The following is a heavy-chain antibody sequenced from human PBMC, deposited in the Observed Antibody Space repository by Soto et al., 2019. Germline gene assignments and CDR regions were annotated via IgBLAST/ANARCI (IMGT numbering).Heavy chain of an antibody. CDR3: ARALYRSSTSCPEYNWFDP. Sequence: SQTLSLTCVISGHSVSSNSAAWNWIRQSPSRGLEWLGRTYYRSKWYNDYAVSVKSQITINPDTSKNQFSLQLNSVTPEDTAVHYCARALYRSSTSCPEYNWFDPRGQANLVTVSS. CDR1: GHSVSSNSAA. CDR2: TYYRSKWYN. D-gene: IGHD2-2*01. V-gene: IGHV6-1*01. J-gene: IGHJ5*02.